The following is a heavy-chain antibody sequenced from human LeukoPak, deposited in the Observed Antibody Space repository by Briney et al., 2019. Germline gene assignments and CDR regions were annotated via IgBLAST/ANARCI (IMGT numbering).Heavy chain of an antibody. CDR3: ARELWFGELLYWFDP. CDR1: GGSISSGSYY. V-gene: IGHV4-61*02. CDR2: IYTSGST. Sequence: SQTLSLTCTVSGGSISSGSYYWSWIRQPARKGLEWIGRIYTSGSTNYNPSLKSRVTISVDTSKNQFSLKLSSVTAADTAVYYCARELWFGELLYWFDPWGQGTLVTVSS. J-gene: IGHJ5*02. D-gene: IGHD3-10*01.